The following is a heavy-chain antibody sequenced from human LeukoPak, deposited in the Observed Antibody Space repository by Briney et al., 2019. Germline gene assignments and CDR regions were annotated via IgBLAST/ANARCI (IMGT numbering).Heavy chain of an antibody. CDR2: ISGSGGST. J-gene: IGHJ4*02. Sequence: PGGSLRLSCAASGFTFSSYAMSWVRQAPGKGLEWVSAISGSGGSTCYADSVKGRFTISRDNSKNTLYLQMNSLRAEDTAVYYCAKHGGSSLYYFDYWGQGTLVTVSS. D-gene: IGHD1-26*01. V-gene: IGHV3-23*01. CDR3: AKHGGSSLYYFDY. CDR1: GFTFSSYA.